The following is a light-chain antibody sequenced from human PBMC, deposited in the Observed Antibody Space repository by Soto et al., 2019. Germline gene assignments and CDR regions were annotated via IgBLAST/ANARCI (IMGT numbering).Light chain of an antibody. CDR3: QQRSNWPLT. CDR1: QRVSSY. J-gene: IGKJ4*01. V-gene: IGKV3-11*01. CDR2: DGS. Sequence: IVLTQSPATLSLSPGERATLSCRASQRVSSYLAWYQQRPGQAPRLLIYDGSSRATGIPARFSGSGFGTDFTLTFASLEPEDFAVYYCQQRSNWPLTFGGGTKVEIK.